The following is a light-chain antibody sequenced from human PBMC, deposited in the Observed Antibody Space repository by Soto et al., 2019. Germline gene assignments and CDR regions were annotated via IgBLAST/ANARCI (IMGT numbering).Light chain of an antibody. V-gene: IGKV2-28*01. CDR3: VQSLQTWT. CDR2: MVS. J-gene: IGKJ1*01. Sequence: DFVMTQSPLTLPVTPGESASISCKSSQSLLPSNGHTYLDSYLQKPGQTPQLLQSMVSNRASGVPGRVRGSGSGTDFTLEISRVEAEDVGVYYCVQSLQTWTFGQGTKVEI. CDR1: QSLLPSNGHTY.